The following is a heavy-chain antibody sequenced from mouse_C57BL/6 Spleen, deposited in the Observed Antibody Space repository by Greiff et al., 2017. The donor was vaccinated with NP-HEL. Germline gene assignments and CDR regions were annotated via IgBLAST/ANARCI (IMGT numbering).Heavy chain of an antibody. Sequence: QVTLKVSGPGILQPSQTLSLPCSFSGFSLSTFGMGVGWIRQPSGKGLEWLAHIWWDDDKYYNPALKSRLTISKDTSKNQVFLKIANVDTADTATYYCARSTYDVSAWFAYWGQGTLVTVSA. J-gene: IGHJ3*01. V-gene: IGHV8-8*01. CDR1: GFSLSTFGMG. CDR3: ARSTYDVSAWFAY. D-gene: IGHD2-12*01. CDR2: IWWDDDK.